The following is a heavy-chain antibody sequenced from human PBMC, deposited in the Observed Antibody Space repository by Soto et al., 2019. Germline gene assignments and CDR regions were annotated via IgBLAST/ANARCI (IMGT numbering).Heavy chain of an antibody. V-gene: IGHV5-51*01. CDR1: GYNFAGYW. D-gene: IGHD3-3*01. Sequence: GESLKISCKGSGYNFAGYWIAWVRQMPGKGLELIGIIYPSDSDTRYRPSFQGQVTISADKSISSAYLQWSSLRASDTAMYYCARGGVSTRTFDYWGQGTPVTVSS. CDR3: ARGGVSTRTFDY. J-gene: IGHJ4*02. CDR2: IYPSDSDT.